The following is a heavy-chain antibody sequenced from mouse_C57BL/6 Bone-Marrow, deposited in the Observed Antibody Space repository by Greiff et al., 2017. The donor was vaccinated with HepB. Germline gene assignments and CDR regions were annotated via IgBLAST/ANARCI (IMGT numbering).Heavy chain of an antibody. CDR3: ARQEDYGSRDWDVDV. CDR2: IYPRSGNT. D-gene: IGHD1-1*01. CDR1: GYTFTSSG. Sequence: QVQLQPSGAELARPGASVKLSCQASGYTFTSSGISWVTQRPGQGLEWIGEIYPRSGNTYYNEKFKGKATLTADKSSSTAYMERRRLTSEDSAVYFCARQEDYGSRDWDVDVGGTGTTGTVAS. J-gene: IGHJ1*03. V-gene: IGHV1-81*01.